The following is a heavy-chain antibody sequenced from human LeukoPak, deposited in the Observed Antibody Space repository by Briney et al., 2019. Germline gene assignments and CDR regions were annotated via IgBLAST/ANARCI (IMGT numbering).Heavy chain of an antibody. Sequence: GGSLRLSCAASGFTFSSYGMHWVRQAPGKGLEWVAVISYDGSNKYYADSVKGRFTISRDNSKNTLYLQMNSLRAEDTAVYYCASAGIAVAGTWGPFDYWGQGTLVTVSS. CDR2: ISYDGSNK. CDR1: GFTFSSYG. J-gene: IGHJ4*02. CDR3: ASAGIAVAGTWGPFDY. V-gene: IGHV3-30*03. D-gene: IGHD6-19*01.